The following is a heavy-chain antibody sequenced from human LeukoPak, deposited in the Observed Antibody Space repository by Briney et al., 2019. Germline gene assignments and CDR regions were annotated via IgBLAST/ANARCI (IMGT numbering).Heavy chain of an antibody. Sequence: SQTLSLTCTVSGGSISSYYWSWIRQPPGKGLEWIGYIYYSGSTNYNPSLKSRVTISVDTSKNQFSLKLSSVTAADTAVYYCARHRSSYYYGSGSYYNMVSYYYGMDVWGQGTTVTVSS. CDR3: ARHRSSYYYGSGSYYNMVSYYYGMDV. CDR2: IYYSGST. V-gene: IGHV4-59*08. J-gene: IGHJ6*02. D-gene: IGHD3-10*01. CDR1: GGSISSYY.